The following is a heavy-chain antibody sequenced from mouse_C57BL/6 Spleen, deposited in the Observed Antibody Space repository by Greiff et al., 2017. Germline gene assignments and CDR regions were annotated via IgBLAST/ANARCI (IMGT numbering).Heavy chain of an antibody. J-gene: IGHJ2*01. CDR2: IDPSDSYT. V-gene: IGHV1-69*01. CDR3: ARKGGYGY. CDR1: GYTFTSYW. Sequence: QVQLQQPGAELVMPGASVKLSCQASGYTFTSYWMHWVKQRPGQGLEWIGEIDPSDSYTNYNQKFRGKSKLNVDKSSSTAYMELSSRTSEDSAVYYCARKGGYGYWGQGTTLTVSS. D-gene: IGHD2-2*01.